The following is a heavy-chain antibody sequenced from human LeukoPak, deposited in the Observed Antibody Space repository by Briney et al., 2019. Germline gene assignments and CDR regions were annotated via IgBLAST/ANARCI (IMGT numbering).Heavy chain of an antibody. J-gene: IGHJ4*02. CDR3: ARSMDYDYVWGAFDY. CDR2: VNPNSGGT. CDR1: GYTFTGYY. Sequence: GASVKVSCKASGYTFTGYYMHWVRQAPGQGLEWMGWVNPNSGGTNYAQKFQGRVTMTRDTSISTAYMELSRLRSDDTAVYYCARSMDYDYVWGAFDYWGQGTLVTVSS. D-gene: IGHD3-16*01. V-gene: IGHV1-2*02.